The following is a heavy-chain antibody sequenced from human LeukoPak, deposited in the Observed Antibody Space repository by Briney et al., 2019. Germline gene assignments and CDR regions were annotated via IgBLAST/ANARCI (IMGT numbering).Heavy chain of an antibody. CDR1: GGSISSGGYY. J-gene: IGHJ4*02. D-gene: IGHD3-22*01. CDR3: ARVRSGYHDY. V-gene: IGHV4-30-2*01. CDR2: IYHSGST. Sequence: SETLSLTCTVSGGSISSGGYYWSWIRQPPGKGLEWIGYIYHSGSTYYNPSLKSRVTISVDRSKNQFSLKLSSVTAADTAVYYCARVRSGYHDYWGQGTLVTVSS.